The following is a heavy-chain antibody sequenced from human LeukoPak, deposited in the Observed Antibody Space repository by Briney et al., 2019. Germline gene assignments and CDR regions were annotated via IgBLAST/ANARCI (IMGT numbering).Heavy chain of an antibody. Sequence: GGSLRLSCAASGFTFSSYAMRWVRQAPGKGLEWVSAISGSGGSTYYADSVKGRFTISRDNSKNTLYLQMNSLRAEDTAVYYCANTGAAAGTWEYYYYGMDVWGQGTTVTVSS. V-gene: IGHV3-23*01. CDR3: ANTGAAAGTWEYYYYGMDV. D-gene: IGHD6-13*01. CDR2: ISGSGGST. CDR1: GFTFSSYA. J-gene: IGHJ6*02.